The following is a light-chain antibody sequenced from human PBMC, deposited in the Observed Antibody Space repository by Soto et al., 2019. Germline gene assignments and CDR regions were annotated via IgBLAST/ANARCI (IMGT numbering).Light chain of an antibody. J-gene: IGKJ2*01. V-gene: IGKV3-20*01. CDR2: AVS. CDR1: QSITSNY. Sequence: EIVLTQSPGTLSLSPGERATLSCRASQSITSNYLAWYQQKPGQAPRLLVYAVSGRPNGILDRFSGSGSGTDFTLTISRLEPEDFALYYCQQYGRSPYTFGQGTQLEIK. CDR3: QQYGRSPYT.